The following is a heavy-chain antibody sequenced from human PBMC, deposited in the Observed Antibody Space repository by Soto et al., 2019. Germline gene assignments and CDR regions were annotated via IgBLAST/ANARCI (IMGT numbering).Heavy chain of an antibody. J-gene: IGHJ5*02. CDR3: ARVSALRAFDP. V-gene: IGHV3-30-3*01. Sequence: QVQLVESGGGVVQPGRSLRLSCAASGFIFSSYAMHWVRQAPGKGLEWVALISYDGSNKYYADSVMGRYTISRDNSKNTLYLQMNSLRAEDTAVYYCARVSALRAFDPWGQGTLVTVSS. CDR1: GFIFSSYA. D-gene: IGHD6-6*01. CDR2: ISYDGSNK.